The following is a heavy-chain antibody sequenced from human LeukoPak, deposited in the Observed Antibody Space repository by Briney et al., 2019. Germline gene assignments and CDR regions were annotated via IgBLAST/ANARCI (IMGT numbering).Heavy chain of an antibody. J-gene: IGHJ5*02. CDR2: INSNSGDT. D-gene: IGHD3-9*01. CDR1: GYNFTDYY. V-gene: IGHV1-2*02. CDR3: ARVQAHYDILTGYLSYFDP. Sequence: ASVKVSCQASGYNFTDYYLHWVRQAPGQGLQWVGWINSNSGDTNYAQNFQGRVSMTRDTSISTAYMELTRLRSDETAMYYCARVQAHYDILTGYLSYFDPWGQGTLVTVSS.